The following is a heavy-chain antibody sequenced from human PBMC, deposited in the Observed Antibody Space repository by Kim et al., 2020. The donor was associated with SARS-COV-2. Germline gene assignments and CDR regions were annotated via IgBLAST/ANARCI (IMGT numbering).Heavy chain of an antibody. J-gene: IGHJ3*02. CDR1: GYTFTSYG. Sequence: ASVKVSCKASGYTFTSYGISWVRQAPGQGLEWMGWISAYNGNTNYAQKLQGRLTMTTDTSTSTAYMELRSLRSDDTAVYYCARDPGIQLWFGVDIWGQGTMVTVSS. CDR3: ARDPGIQLWFGVDI. D-gene: IGHD5-18*01. CDR2: ISAYNGNT. V-gene: IGHV1-18*01.